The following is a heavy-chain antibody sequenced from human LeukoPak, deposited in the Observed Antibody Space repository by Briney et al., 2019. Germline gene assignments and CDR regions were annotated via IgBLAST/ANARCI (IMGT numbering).Heavy chain of an antibody. J-gene: IGHJ4*02. CDR1: GGSISNYY. CDR2: IYYSGST. D-gene: IGHD4-17*01. V-gene: IGHV4-59*08. Sequence: SETLSLTCTVSGGSISNYYCSWIRQPPGKGLEWIGYIYYSGSTNYNTSLKSRVTTSVDTSKNQFSLKLSSVTAADTVVYCCARHPTVTTSYFDYWGQGTLVTVSS. CDR3: ARHPTVTTSYFDY.